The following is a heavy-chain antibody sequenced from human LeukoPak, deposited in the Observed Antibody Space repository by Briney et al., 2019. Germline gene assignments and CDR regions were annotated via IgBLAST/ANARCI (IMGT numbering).Heavy chain of an antibody. J-gene: IGHJ6*02. Sequence: SETPSLTCTVSGGSISSYYWSWIRQPPGKGLEWIGYIYYSGSTNYNPSLKSRVTISVDTSKNQFSLKLSSVTAADTAVYYCARLVAAAGTYGYYYGMDVWGQGTTVTVSS. CDR1: GGSISSYY. V-gene: IGHV4-59*08. D-gene: IGHD6-13*01. CDR3: ARLVAAAGTYGYYYGMDV. CDR2: IYYSGST.